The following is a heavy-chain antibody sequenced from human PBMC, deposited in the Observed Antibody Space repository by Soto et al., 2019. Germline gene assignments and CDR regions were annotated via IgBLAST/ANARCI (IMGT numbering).Heavy chain of an antibody. CDR1: GGSISSYY. CDR2: IYYSWST. Sequence: SETLSLTCTVSGGSISSYYWSWIRQPPGKGLEWIGYIYYSWSTNYNPSLKSRVTISVDTSKNQFSLKLSSVTAADTAVYYCARVSDYYDSSGYYYSLDYWGQGTLVTVSS. D-gene: IGHD3-22*01. CDR3: ARVSDYYDSSGYYYSLDY. J-gene: IGHJ4*02. V-gene: IGHV4-59*01.